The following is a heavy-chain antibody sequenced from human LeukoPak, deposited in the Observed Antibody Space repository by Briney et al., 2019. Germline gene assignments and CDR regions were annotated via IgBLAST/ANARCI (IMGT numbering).Heavy chain of an antibody. CDR2: ISGSGGST. CDR1: GFTFSSYA. D-gene: IGHD3-3*01. J-gene: IGHJ3*02. V-gene: IGHV3-23*01. CDR3: AKLIKDYDFWSGYHDAFDI. Sequence: PGGSLRLSCAASGFTFSSYAMSWVRQAPGKGLEWVSAISGSGGSTYYADSVKGRFTISRDNSKNTLYLQMNSLRAEDTAVYYCAKLIKDYDFWSGYHDAFDIWGQGTMVTVSS.